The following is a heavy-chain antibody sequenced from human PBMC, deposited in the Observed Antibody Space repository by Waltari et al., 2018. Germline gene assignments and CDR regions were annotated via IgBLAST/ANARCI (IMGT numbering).Heavy chain of an antibody. Sequence: EVQLVESGGGLLQPGGSLRLTCAASGFTVSSNYMSWVRQAPGKGLEWVSVIYSGGSPYYADAVKGRGTICRDKSKSKLYHQMNSLGAEDTAVYYGARVGRDDYYGMDVWGQGTTVTVSS. J-gene: IGHJ6*02. CDR3: ARVGRDDYYGMDV. CDR1: GFTVSSNY. V-gene: IGHV3-53*01. CDR2: IYSGGSP.